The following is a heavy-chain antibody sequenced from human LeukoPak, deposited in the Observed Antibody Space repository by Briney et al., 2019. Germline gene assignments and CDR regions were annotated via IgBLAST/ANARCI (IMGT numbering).Heavy chain of an antibody. CDR2: INVDGSEK. Sequence: GGSLRLSCAASGFSLSNHWVTWVRQAPGKGPEWVAHINVDGSEKDFLDSVRGRFTISRDNSKNSVYLHMNTLRVEDTAVYHCARGHYGLDVWGQGTTVTVSS. CDR1: GFSLSNHW. J-gene: IGHJ6*02. V-gene: IGHV3-7*01. CDR3: ARGHYGLDV.